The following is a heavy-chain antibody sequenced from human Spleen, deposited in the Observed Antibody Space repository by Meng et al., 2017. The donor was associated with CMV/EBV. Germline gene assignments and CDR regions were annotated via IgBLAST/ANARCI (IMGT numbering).Heavy chain of an antibody. CDR1: GFTFSSYS. Sequence: GESLKISCAASGFTFSSYSMNWVRQAPGKGLEWVSSISSSSSYIYYADSVKGRFTISRDNSKNTLYLQMNSLRAEDTAVYYCAKDRMGAVTTAFDIWGQGTMVTVSS. J-gene: IGHJ3*02. CDR2: ISSSSSYI. V-gene: IGHV3-21*01. CDR3: AKDRMGAVTTAFDI. D-gene: IGHD4-11*01.